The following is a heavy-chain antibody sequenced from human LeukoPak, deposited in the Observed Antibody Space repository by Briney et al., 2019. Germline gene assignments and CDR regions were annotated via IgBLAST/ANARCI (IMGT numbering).Heavy chain of an antibody. CDR1: GYTFTSYF. CDR2: INPSVGNT. V-gene: IGHV1-46*01. D-gene: IGHD6-19*01. J-gene: IGHJ4*02. Sequence: VASVKVSCKASGYTFTSYFLHWVRQAPGQGLEWMGIINPSVGNTSYAQKFQGRVTMTRDMSTSTAYMELRSLRSDDTAVYYCARRRLLPIIAVAETGFDYWGQGTLVTVSS. CDR3: ARRRLLPIIAVAETGFDY.